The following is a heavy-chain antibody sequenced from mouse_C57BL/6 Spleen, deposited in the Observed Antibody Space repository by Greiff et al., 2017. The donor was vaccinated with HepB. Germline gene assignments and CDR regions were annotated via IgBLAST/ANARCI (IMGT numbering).Heavy chain of an antibody. V-gene: IGHV1-61*01. CDR2: IYPSDSET. J-gene: IGHJ4*01. D-gene: IGHD1-1*01. CDR3: GRSYGSIYYAMDY. CDR1: GYTFTSYW. Sequence: QVQLQQPGAELVRPGSSVKLSCKASGYTFTSYWMDWVKQRPGQGLEWIGNIYPSDSETHYNQKFKDKATLTVDKSSSTAYMQLSSLTSEDSAVYYCGRSYGSIYYAMDYWGQGTSVTVSS.